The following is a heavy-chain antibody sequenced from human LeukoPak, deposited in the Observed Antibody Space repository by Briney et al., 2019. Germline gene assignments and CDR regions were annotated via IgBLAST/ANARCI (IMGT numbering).Heavy chain of an antibody. V-gene: IGHV4-4*07. CDR1: GGSISSFY. J-gene: IGHJ4*02. CDR2: IYSSGST. D-gene: IGHD3-22*01. CDR3: PRGGDDSSAYFDY. Sequence: PSETLSLTCTVSGGSISSFYWSCIRQPAGKGLEWIGRIYSSGSTNYNPSLKSRVTMSVDTSKNQFSLKLSSITAAATAANSCPRGGDDSSAYFDYWGQGTRSPSPQ.